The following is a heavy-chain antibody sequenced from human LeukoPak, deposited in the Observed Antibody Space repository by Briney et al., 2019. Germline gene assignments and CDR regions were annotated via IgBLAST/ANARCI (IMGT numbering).Heavy chain of an antibody. V-gene: IGHV3-9*02. CDR1: GFTSDDYA. D-gene: IGHD2-15*01. CDR2: ISWNSGSI. CDR3: ARAGGGRPVNAFDI. J-gene: IGHJ3*02. Sequence: GRSLRLSCAAAGFTSDDYAMHWVRQAPGEGLEWVSGISWNSGSIGYADSVKGRFTISRDNAKNSLYLQMNSLRAEDTAVYYCARAGGGRPVNAFDIWGQGTMVTVSS.